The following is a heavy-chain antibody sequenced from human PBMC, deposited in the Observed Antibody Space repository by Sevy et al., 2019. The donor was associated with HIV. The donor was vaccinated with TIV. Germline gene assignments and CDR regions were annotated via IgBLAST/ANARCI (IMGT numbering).Heavy chain of an antibody. CDR3: ARGGPNQQQLDYFDY. J-gene: IGHJ4*02. V-gene: IGHV4-59*01. Sequence: SETLSLTCTVSGVSISPYYWAWIRQPPGKGLECIGFSGNTNYNPSLKTRVTKSVDTSKNQFSLKLSSVTAADTAIYYCARGGPNQQQLDYFDYWGQGTLVTVSS. CDR1: GVSISPYY. CDR2: SGNT. D-gene: IGHD6-13*01.